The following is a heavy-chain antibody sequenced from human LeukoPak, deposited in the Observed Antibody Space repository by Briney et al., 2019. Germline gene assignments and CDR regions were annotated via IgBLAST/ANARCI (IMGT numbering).Heavy chain of an antibody. J-gene: IGHJ4*02. D-gene: IGHD6-25*01. CDR2: IYTSGST. Sequence: SETLSLTCIVSGDSISNYYWSWIRQPAGKGLEWIGRIYTSGSTNYNPSLKSRVTMSVDTSKNQFSLKLTSVTAAATAVYYCAREAAAGTFYFDYWGQGTLVTVSS. V-gene: IGHV4-4*07. CDR1: GDSISNYY. CDR3: AREAAAGTFYFDY.